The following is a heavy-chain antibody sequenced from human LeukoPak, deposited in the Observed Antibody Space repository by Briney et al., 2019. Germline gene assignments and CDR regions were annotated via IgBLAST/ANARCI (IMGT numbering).Heavy chain of an antibody. CDR3: VRGYSKYWSD. J-gene: IGHJ4*02. Sequence: PSETLSLTCAAYGGSFSDFYWNWIRQPPGKGLEWIGQISHSGGINYNPSLQSRVTLSVDTSNNHFSLRLTPVTAADTAVYYCVRGYSKYWSDWGQGSLVTVSS. V-gene: IGHV4-34*01. D-gene: IGHD3-3*01. CDR2: ISHSGGI. CDR1: GGSFSDFY.